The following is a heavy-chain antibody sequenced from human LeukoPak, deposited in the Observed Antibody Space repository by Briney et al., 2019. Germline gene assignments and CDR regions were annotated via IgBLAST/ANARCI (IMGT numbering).Heavy chain of an antibody. D-gene: IGHD1-20*01. Sequence: ASVKVSCKASGYTFSGYYVHWVRQAPGQGLQWMGWINPNSGDTNYAQKFQGRVTMTRDTSISTAYMELSWLTSDDTAVYYCAREITGMIGPTDYWGQGTLVTVSS. V-gene: IGHV1-2*02. CDR1: GYTFSGYY. J-gene: IGHJ4*02. CDR2: INPNSGDT. CDR3: AREITGMIGPTDY.